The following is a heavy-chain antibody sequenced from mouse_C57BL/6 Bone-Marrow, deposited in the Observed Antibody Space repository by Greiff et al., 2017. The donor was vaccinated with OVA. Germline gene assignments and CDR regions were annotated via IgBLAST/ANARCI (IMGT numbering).Heavy chain of an antibody. V-gene: IGHV1-15*01. Sequence: VQRVESGAELVRPGASVTLSCKASGYTFTDYEMHWVKQTPVHGLEWIGAIDPETGGTAYNQKFKGKAILTADKSYSTAYMELRSLTSEDAAVYYCTRGYGNYYAMDYWGQGTSVTVTS. J-gene: IGHJ4*01. D-gene: IGHD2-1*01. CDR1: GYTFTDYE. CDR2: IDPETGGT. CDR3: TRGYGNYYAMDY.